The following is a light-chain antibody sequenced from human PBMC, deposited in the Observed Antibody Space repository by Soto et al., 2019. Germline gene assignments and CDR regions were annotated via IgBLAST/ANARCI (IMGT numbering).Light chain of an antibody. CDR3: QQYYSTPPT. V-gene: IGKV4-1*01. Sequence: DIVMTQSPDSLAVSLGESATINCKSSQSVLYSSNNNTYLAWYQQKPGQPPKLLIYWASTRESGVPDRFSGSGSGTDFTLTISSLQAEDVAVYYCQQYYSTPPTFGQGTKVEIK. J-gene: IGKJ1*01. CDR2: WAS. CDR1: QSVLYSSNNNTY.